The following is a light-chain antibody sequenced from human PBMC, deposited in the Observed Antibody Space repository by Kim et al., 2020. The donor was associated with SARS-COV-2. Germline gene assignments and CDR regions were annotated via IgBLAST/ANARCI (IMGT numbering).Light chain of an antibody. CDR3: QSYDSSLSALV. Sequence: RVTISCTGSSSNIGAGYDVHWYQQLPGTAPKLLIYGNSNRPSGVPDRFSGSKSGTSASLAITGLQAEDEADYYCQSYDSSLSALVFGTGTKVTVL. J-gene: IGLJ1*01. CDR1: SSNIGAGYD. CDR2: GNS. V-gene: IGLV1-40*01.